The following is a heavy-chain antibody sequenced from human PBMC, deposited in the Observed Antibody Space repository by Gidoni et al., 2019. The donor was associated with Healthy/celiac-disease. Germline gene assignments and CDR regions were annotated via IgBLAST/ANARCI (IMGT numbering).Heavy chain of an antibody. CDR2: ISYDGSNK. J-gene: IGHJ4*02. CDR3: ARDKFLEWLFDY. CDR1: GFTFSSSA. Sequence: QVQLVESGGGVVQPGRSLSLSCASSGFTFSSSAMHWVRQVPGKGLEWVAVISYDGSNKYYADSVKGRFTSSRENSKNTLYLQMNSLRAEDTAVYYCARDKFLEWLFDYWGQGTLVTVSS. D-gene: IGHD3-3*01. V-gene: IGHV3-30-3*01.